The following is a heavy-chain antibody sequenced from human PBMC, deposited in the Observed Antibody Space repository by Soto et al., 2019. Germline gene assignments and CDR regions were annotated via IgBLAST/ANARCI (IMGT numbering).Heavy chain of an antibody. D-gene: IGHD6-6*01. Sequence: EVQLVESGGGLVQPGGSLRLSCAASGFTFSSYWMSWVRQAPGKGLEWVANIKQDGSEKYYVDSVKGRFTISRDNAKNSLYLQMNRLRAEDTAVYYCARDYRKGHSSSSWGYWGQGTLVTVSS. CDR2: IKQDGSEK. CDR1: GFTFSSYW. CDR3: ARDYRKGHSSSSWGY. V-gene: IGHV3-7*05. J-gene: IGHJ4*02.